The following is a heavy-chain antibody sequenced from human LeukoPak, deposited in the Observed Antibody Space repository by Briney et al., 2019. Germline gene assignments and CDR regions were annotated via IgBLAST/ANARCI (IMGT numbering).Heavy chain of an antibody. Sequence: SETLSLTCTVSGYSISSGYYWGWIRQPPGKGLEWIGSIYHSGSTYYNPSLKSRVTISVDTSKNQFSLKLSSVTAADTAVYYCARSVVVPAAGYDYWGQGTLVTVSS. CDR3: ARSVVVPAAGYDY. CDR2: IYHSGST. D-gene: IGHD2-2*01. CDR1: GYSISSGYY. J-gene: IGHJ4*02. V-gene: IGHV4-38-2*02.